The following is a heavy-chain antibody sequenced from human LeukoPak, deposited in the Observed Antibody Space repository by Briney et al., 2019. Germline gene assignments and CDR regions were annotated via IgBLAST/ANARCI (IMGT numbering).Heavy chain of an antibody. Sequence: SETLSLTSTVSGGSISSYYWSWIRQPPGKGLEWIGYIYYSGSTNYNPSLKSRVTISVDTSKNQFSLKLSSVTAADTAVYYCARGVWPYLFDYWGQGTLVTVSS. D-gene: IGHD2/OR15-2a*01. V-gene: IGHV4-59*01. J-gene: IGHJ4*02. CDR1: GGSISSYY. CDR3: ARGVWPYLFDY. CDR2: IYYSGST.